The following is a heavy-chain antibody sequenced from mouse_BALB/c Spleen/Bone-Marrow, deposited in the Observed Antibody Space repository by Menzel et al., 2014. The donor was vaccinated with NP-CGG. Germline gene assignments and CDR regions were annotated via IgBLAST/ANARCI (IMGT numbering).Heavy chain of an antibody. CDR2: IDPANGNT. D-gene: IGHD1-2*01. CDR1: GFNIKDTY. Sequence: VQLKESGAELVEPGASVKLSCTASGFNIKDTYMHWVKQRPEQGLEWIGRIDPANGNTKYDPKFQGKATITADTSSNTAYLQLSSLTSEDTAVYYCARYYCGYYFDYWGQGTTLTVSS. V-gene: IGHV14-3*02. CDR3: ARYYCGYYFDY. J-gene: IGHJ2*01.